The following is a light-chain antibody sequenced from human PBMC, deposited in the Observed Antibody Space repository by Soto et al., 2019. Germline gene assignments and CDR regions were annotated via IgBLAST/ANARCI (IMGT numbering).Light chain of an antibody. Sequence: QSALTQPASVSGSPGQSITISCTGTSSDVGGYNYVSWYQQHPGKAPKLIIYDVSVRPSGVSNRFSGSKSGNTASLTISGLQAEYEADYYCSSYAGSSTLYVFGIGTKLTVL. CDR3: SSYAGSSTLYV. CDR1: SSDVGGYNY. CDR2: DVS. J-gene: IGLJ1*01. V-gene: IGLV2-14*01.